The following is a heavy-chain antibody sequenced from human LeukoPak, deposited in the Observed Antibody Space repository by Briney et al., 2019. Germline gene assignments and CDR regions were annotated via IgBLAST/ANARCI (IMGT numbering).Heavy chain of an antibody. D-gene: IGHD3-10*01. CDR3: ASHPVYGSGSYYSYYFDY. J-gene: IGHJ4*02. Sequence: KPSETLSLTCTVSGGSIRSYYWSWIRQPPGKGLEWIGYIYYSGSTNYNPSLKSRVTTSVDTSKNQFSLNLRSVTAADTAVYYCASHPVYGSGSYYSYYFDYWGQGTLVTVSS. CDR1: GGSIRSYY. V-gene: IGHV4-59*08. CDR2: IYYSGST.